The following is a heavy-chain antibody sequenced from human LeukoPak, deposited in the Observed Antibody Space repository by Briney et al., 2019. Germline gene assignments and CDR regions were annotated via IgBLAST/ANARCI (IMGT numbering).Heavy chain of an antibody. CDR1: GGSISSYY. J-gene: IGHJ6*03. D-gene: IGHD3-10*01. Sequence: SETLSLTCTVSGGSISSYYWSWIRQPPGKGLEWIGYIYYSGSTNYNPSLKSRVTKSVDTSKNQFSLKLSSVTAADTAVYYCARLIGELWFGDYYYYYMDVWGKGTTVTISS. CDR2: IYYSGST. V-gene: IGHV4-59*12. CDR3: ARLIGELWFGDYYYYYMDV.